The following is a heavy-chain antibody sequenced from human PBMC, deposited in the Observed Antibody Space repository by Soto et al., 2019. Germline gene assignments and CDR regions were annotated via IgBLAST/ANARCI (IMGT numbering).Heavy chain of an antibody. J-gene: IGHJ4*02. D-gene: IGHD3-22*01. CDR3: ATSLDYYDSSGYHRD. CDR2: FDPEDGET. V-gene: IGHV1-24*01. Sequence: ASVKVSCKVSGYTLTELSMHWVRQAPGKGLEWMGGFDPEDGETIYAQKFQGRVTMTEDTSTDTAYMELSSLRSEDTAVYYCATSLDYYDSSGYHRDWGPGTLVTVYS. CDR1: GYTLTELS.